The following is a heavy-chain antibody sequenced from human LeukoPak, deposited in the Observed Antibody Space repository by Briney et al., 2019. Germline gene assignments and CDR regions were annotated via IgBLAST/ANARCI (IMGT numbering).Heavy chain of an antibody. CDR3: AKDPYWFGEFGKAFDI. Sequence: GGSLRLSCAASGFTFSTYAMTWVRQAPGKGLEWVSTISGSGGSTYYADSVKGRFTISRDNSKNTLYLQMNSLRAEDTAVYYCAKDPYWFGEFGKAFDIWGQGTMVTVSS. D-gene: IGHD3-10*01. CDR2: ISGSGGST. V-gene: IGHV3-23*01. J-gene: IGHJ3*02. CDR1: GFTFSTYA.